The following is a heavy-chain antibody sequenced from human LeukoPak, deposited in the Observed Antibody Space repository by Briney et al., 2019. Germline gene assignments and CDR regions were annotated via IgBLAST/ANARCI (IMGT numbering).Heavy chain of an antibody. J-gene: IGHJ5*02. D-gene: IGHD5-18*01. Sequence: KPSQTLSLTCTVSGGSISSGDYCWSWIRRPPGKGLEWFVYVYYRASTYYNPSLKSRVTISVDTSKNQFSLKLSSVTAADTAVYYCARRRQKNTAMVRSELFDPWGQRTLVTVSS. V-gene: IGHV4-30-4*01. CDR2: VYYRAST. CDR3: ARRRQKNTAMVRSELFDP. CDR1: GGSISSGDYC.